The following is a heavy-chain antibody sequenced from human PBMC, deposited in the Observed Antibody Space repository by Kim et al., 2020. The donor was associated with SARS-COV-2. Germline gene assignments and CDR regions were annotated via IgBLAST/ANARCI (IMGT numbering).Heavy chain of an antibody. Sequence: SETLSLTCTVSGASISSGGYSWVWIRQPPGKGLEWIGGIYYSGTTHYNPSLKSRVTMSIDTSKFSLHLSSVTATDTAVYFCARRLVGSISPWGQGTLVTVSS. V-gene: IGHV4-39*01. CDR1: GASISSGGYS. D-gene: IGHD1-26*01. CDR3: ARRLVGSISP. J-gene: IGHJ5*02. CDR2: IYYSGTT.